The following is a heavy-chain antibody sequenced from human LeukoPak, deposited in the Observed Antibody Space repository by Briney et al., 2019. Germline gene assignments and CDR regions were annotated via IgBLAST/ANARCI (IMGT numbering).Heavy chain of an antibody. CDR2: IYSGGST. V-gene: IGHV3-66*01. Sequence: GGSLRLSCAASGFTVSSNYMSWVRQAPGKGLEWVSVIYSGGSTYYADSEKGRFTISRDNSKNTLYLQMNSLRAEDTAVYYCARVGAGGGYDSRLDAFDIWGQGTMVTVSS. CDR1: GFTVSSNY. D-gene: IGHD3-22*01. CDR3: ARVGAGGGYDSRLDAFDI. J-gene: IGHJ3*02.